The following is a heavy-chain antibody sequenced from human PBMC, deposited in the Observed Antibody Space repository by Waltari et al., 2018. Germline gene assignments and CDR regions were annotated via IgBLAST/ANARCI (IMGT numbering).Heavy chain of an antibody. V-gene: IGHV4-59*11. CDR1: RGSIRSHY. CDR2: IYYNGAT. Sequence: QVHLQESGPGQVKPSETLSLTCDVSRGSIRSHYWSWIRRPPGKGLEWFGYIYYNGATNYNPSLMSRVTISVDTAKNQFSLKLSSVTAADTAVYYCARDRVVPADEPDYYGLDVWGQGTTVTVSS. J-gene: IGHJ6*02. D-gene: IGHD2-2*01. CDR3: ARDRVVPADEPDYYGLDV.